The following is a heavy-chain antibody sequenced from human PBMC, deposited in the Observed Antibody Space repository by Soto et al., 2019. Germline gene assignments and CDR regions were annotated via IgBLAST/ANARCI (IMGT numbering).Heavy chain of an antibody. CDR3: AKNYDILTGYYVY. Sequence: SLRLSCAAAGFRVSTSHMNWVRQTPGKGLEWVSVIYSGGATYYAASVKGRFTISRDNSKNTLYLQMNSLRAEDTAVYYCAKNYDILTGYYVYWGQGTLVTVSS. V-gene: IGHV3-53*01. CDR1: GFRVSTSH. D-gene: IGHD3-9*01. CDR2: IYSGGAT. J-gene: IGHJ4*02.